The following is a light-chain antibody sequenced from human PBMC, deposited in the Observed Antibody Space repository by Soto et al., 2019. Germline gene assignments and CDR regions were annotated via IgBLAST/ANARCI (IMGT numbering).Light chain of an antibody. CDR1: SSDVGSYNY. J-gene: IGLJ1*01. CDR3: CLYVGATTYV. CDR2: EVT. V-gene: IGLV2-14*01. Sequence: QSVLTQPASVSGSPGQSITISCTGTSSDVGSYNYLSWYQQHPGKAPKVIIYEVTGRPSGVSDRFSGSKSGNTASLTISGLQAEDEADYYCCLYVGATTYVFGTGTKVTVL.